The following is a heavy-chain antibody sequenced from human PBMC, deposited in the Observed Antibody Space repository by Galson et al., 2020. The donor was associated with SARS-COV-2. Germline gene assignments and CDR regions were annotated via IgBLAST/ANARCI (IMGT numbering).Heavy chain of an antibody. V-gene: IGHV1-46*01. Sequence: ASVKVSCKASGYTFTSYYMHWVRQAPGQGLEWMGIINPSGGSTSYAQKFQGRVTMTRDTSTSTVYMELSSLRSEDTAVYYCARDYGGGDCSHRHLLDYYGMDVWGQGTTVTVSS. CDR1: GYTFTSYY. CDR3: ARDYGGGDCSHRHLLDYYGMDV. D-gene: IGHD2-21*02. CDR2: INPSGGST. J-gene: IGHJ6*02.